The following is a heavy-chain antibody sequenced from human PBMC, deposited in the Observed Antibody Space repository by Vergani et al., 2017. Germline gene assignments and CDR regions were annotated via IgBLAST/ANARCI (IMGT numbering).Heavy chain of an antibody. CDR3: ARPGYCSGGSCYSYFDY. V-gene: IGHV4-39*01. Sequence: QLQLQESGPGLVKPSETLSLTCTVSGGSISSSSYYWGWIRQPPGKGLEWIGSIYYSGSTYYNPSLMSRVTISVDTSKNQFSLKLSSVTAADTAVYYCARPGYCSGGSCYSYFDYWGQGTLVTVSS. CDR1: GGSISSSSYY. J-gene: IGHJ4*02. D-gene: IGHD2-15*01. CDR2: IYYSGST.